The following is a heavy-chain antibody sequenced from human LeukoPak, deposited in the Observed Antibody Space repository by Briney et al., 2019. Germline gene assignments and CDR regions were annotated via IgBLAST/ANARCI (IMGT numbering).Heavy chain of an antibody. CDR1: GYTFTGYY. CDR2: INPNSGGT. Sequence: ASVKVSCKASGYTFTGYYMHWVRQAPGQGREWRGWINPNSGGTNYAQKFQGRVTMTRDTSISTAYMELSRLRSDDTAVYHCARDFRDYYYYMDGWGKGTTVTVYS. CDR3: ARDFRDYYYYMDG. V-gene: IGHV1-2*02. J-gene: IGHJ6*03.